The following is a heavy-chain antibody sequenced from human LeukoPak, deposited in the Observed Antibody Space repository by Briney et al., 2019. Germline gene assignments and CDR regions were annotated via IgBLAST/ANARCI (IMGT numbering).Heavy chain of an antibody. CDR3: ATGRITMIRCFDY. CDR2: IIPIFGTA. Sequence: SVKVSCKASGGTFSSYAISWVRQAPGQGLEWMGGIIPIFGTANYAQKFQGRVTITADESTSTAYMELSSLRSEDTAVYYCATGRITMIRCFDYWGLGTLVTVSS. D-gene: IGHD3-22*01. CDR1: GGTFSSYA. V-gene: IGHV1-69*13. J-gene: IGHJ4*02.